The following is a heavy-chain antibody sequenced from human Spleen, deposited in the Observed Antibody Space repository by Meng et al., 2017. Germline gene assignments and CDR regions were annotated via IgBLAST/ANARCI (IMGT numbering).Heavy chain of an antibody. J-gene: IGHJ4*02. CDR2: INADFGTT. V-gene: IGHV1-69*13. D-gene: IGHD2-2*01. Sequence: SVKVSCKALGGIFSNYVIGWVRQAPGQGLEWMGGINADFGTTNYAQKFQDRVTITSDESTSTVYMELTRLTSEDTAVYFCARKAGNCISTTCYSLDYWGQGTLVTVSS. CDR3: ARKAGNCISTTCYSLDY. CDR1: GGIFSNYV.